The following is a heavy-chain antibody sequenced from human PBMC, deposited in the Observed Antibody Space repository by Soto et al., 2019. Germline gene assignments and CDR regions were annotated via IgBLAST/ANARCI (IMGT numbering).Heavy chain of an antibody. CDR3: ARALNSSSGMDV. J-gene: IGHJ6*02. CDR1: GYTFTSYG. V-gene: IGHV1-18*01. CDR2: ISAYNGNT. Sequence: QVQLVQSGAEVKKPGASVKVSCKASGYTFTSYGISWVRQAPGQGLEWMGWISAYNGNTNYAQKPQGRVTMTPDTSTSTAYMDLRSLRPDAPAVYYFARALNSSSGMDVWAQGPRSPSP.